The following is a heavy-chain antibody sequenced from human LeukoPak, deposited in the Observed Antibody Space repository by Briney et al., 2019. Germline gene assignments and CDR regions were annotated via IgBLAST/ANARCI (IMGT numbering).Heavy chain of an antibody. J-gene: IGHJ4*02. CDR2: IKQDGSEK. CDR3: AREEVRSFDN. CDR1: GFMFSSYW. Sequence: GGSLSLSCAASGFMFSSYWMTWVRQAPGKGLEWVANIKQDGSEKYYMSSVRGRFTISRGNAKNSLYPQMNNVRAEDTAVYYCAREEVRSFDNWGQGTLVTVSS. V-gene: IGHV3-7*03. D-gene: IGHD5-24*01.